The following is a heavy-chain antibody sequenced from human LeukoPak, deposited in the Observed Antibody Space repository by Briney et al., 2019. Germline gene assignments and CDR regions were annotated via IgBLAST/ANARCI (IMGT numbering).Heavy chain of an antibody. J-gene: IGHJ6*03. V-gene: IGHV4-34*01. Sequence: SETLSLTCAVYGGSFSGYYWSWIRQPPGKGLEWIGEINHSGSTNYNPSLKSRVTISVDTSKNQFSLKLSSVTAADTAVYYCARVRLLSHLLEKYYYYYMDVWGKGTTVTVSS. CDR2: INHSGST. CDR1: GGSFSGYY. D-gene: IGHD2-21*01. CDR3: ARVRLLSHLLEKYYYYYMDV.